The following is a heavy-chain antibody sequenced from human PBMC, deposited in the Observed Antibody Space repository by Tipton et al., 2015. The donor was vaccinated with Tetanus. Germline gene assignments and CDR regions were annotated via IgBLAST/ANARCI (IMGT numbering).Heavy chain of an antibody. D-gene: IGHD2-15*01. CDR3: GRDRGGSICFGMDV. CDR2: IDPNSGGT. V-gene: IGHV1-2*02. Sequence: QLVQSGAEVKKPGASVKVSCKASGYTFTGYYIYWVRQAPGQGPETMGWIDPNSGGTAYAQKFQGRVTMTRDTSISTAYMELRSLRADDTAVYYCGRDRGGSICFGMDVWGPGATVTVS. CDR1: GYTFTGYY. J-gene: IGHJ6*02.